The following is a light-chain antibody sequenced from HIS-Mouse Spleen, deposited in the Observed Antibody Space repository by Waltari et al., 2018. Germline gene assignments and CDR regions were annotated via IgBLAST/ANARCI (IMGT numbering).Light chain of an antibody. V-gene: IGLV3-10*01. J-gene: IGLJ2*01. CDR3: YSTDSSGNHRV. CDR1: ALPKKY. Sequence: SYELTQPPSLSVSPGQTARITCSGAALPKKYVYWYQQKPGPAPVLAIYEDSKRPAGIPERFSGSSSGTMATLTISGAQVEDEADYYCYSTDSSGNHRVFGGGTKLTVL. CDR2: EDS.